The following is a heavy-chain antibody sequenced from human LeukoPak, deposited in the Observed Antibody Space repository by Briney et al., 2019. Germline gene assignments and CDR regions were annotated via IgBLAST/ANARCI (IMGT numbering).Heavy chain of an antibody. V-gene: IGHV4-30-4*01. J-gene: IGHJ4*02. CDR2: IYYSGST. Sequence: SETLSLTCTVSGGSISSGDYYWSWIRQPPGKDLEWIGYIYYSGSTYYNPSLKSRVTISVDTSKNQFSLKLSSVTAADTAVYYCARVSSTPWEVDCWGQGTLVTVSS. D-gene: IGHD6-13*01. CDR1: GGSISSGDYY. CDR3: ARVSSTPWEVDC.